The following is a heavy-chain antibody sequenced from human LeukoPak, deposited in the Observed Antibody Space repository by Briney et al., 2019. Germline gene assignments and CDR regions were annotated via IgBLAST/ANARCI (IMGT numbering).Heavy chain of an antibody. CDR2: IYYSGST. V-gene: IGHV4-59*01. CDR1: GGSISTYY. Sequence: SETLSLTCTVSGGSISTYYWNWIRQPPGKGLEWIGYIYYSGSTNYNPSLKSRVTISVDTSKNQFSLKLSSVTPADTAVYYCAGRYSYGPVAFDIWGQGTMVTVSS. D-gene: IGHD5-18*01. J-gene: IGHJ3*02. CDR3: AGRYSYGPVAFDI.